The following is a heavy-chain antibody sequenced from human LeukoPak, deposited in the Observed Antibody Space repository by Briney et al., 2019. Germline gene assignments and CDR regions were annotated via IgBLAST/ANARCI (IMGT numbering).Heavy chain of an antibody. Sequence: GGSLRLSCAASGFNISGSAMHWVRQASGKGLEWVGRIRSKANSYATAYAASVKGRFTISRDKAKNSLYLQMNSLRAEDTAVYYCANDLGWIQLNLGRGQGTLVTVSS. J-gene: IGHJ4*02. CDR1: GFNISGSA. D-gene: IGHD5-18*01. CDR3: ANDLGWIQLNLG. V-gene: IGHV3-73*01. CDR2: IRSKANSYAT.